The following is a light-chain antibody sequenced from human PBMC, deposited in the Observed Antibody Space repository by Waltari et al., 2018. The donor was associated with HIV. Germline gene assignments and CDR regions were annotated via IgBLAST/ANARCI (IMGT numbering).Light chain of an antibody. V-gene: IGLV2-14*03. CDR2: DVM. CDR1: SSDVGGYNY. CDR3: SSYTSSSTWV. J-gene: IGLJ3*02. Sequence: QSALTQPASVSGSPGQSITISCTGTSSDVGGYNYVSWYQQHPGKAPKLMIYDVMNRPSGVSNRFSGSKSGNTASLTISGLQAEDEADYYCSSYTSSSTWVFGGGTKLTVL.